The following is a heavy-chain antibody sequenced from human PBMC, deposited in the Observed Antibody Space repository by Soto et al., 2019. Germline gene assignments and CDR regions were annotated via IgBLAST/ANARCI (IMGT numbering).Heavy chain of an antibody. CDR2: INHSGST. J-gene: IGHJ5*02. Sequence: QVQLQQWGAGLLKPSETLSLTCAVYGGSFSGYYWSWIRQPPGKGLEWIGEINHSGSTNYNPSLKSRVTISVDTSKNQFSLKLSSVTAADTAVYYCARILYYDFWSGYFPWGQGTLVTVSS. CDR3: ARILYYDFWSGYFP. D-gene: IGHD3-3*01. V-gene: IGHV4-34*01. CDR1: GGSFSGYY.